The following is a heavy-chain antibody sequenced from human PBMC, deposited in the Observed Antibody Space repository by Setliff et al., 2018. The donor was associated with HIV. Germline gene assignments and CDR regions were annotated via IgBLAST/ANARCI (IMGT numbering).Heavy chain of an antibody. D-gene: IGHD3-3*01. Sequence: SETLSLTCAVYGASFSDYQWNWIRQSPGKGLEWIGEINHSGSTNYNPSLKSRVTMSVDTSKNQFSLKLYSVTAADTAVYYCAGGFWGGPLFDPWGRGTLVTVSS. J-gene: IGHJ5*01. CDR2: INHSGST. CDR3: AGGFWGGPLFDP. V-gene: IGHV4-34*01. CDR1: GASFSDYQ.